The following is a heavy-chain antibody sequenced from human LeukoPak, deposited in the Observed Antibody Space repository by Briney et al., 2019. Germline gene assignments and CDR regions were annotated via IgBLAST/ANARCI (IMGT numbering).Heavy chain of an antibody. D-gene: IGHD3-10*01. Sequence: PGGSLRLSCAASGFTFNNCAMTWVRQAPGKGLEWVSTISDSGGSTYYADSVKGRFTISRDNSKNTLYLQMISLRVEDTAVYYCAKTYYSSGSYYHFEYWGQGTLVTVSS. V-gene: IGHV3-23*01. CDR1: GFTFNNCA. CDR3: AKTYYSSGSYYHFEY. CDR2: ISDSGGST. J-gene: IGHJ4*02.